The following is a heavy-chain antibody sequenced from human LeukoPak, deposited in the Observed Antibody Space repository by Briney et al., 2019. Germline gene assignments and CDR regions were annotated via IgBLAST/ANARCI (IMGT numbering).Heavy chain of an antibody. CDR3: ARSFSWRAGYFDY. J-gene: IGHJ4*02. Sequence: SETLSLTCTVSGGSISSYYWSWIRQPPGKGLEWIGYIYYSGSTNYNPSLKSRVTISVDTSKNQFSLKLSSVTAADTAVYYCARSFSWRAGYFDYWGQGTLVTVSS. CDR1: GGSISSYY. D-gene: IGHD6-13*01. V-gene: IGHV4-59*08. CDR2: IYYSGST.